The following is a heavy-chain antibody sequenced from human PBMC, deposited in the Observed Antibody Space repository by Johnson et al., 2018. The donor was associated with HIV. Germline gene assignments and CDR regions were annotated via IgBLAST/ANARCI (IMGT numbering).Heavy chain of an antibody. J-gene: IGHJ3*02. D-gene: IGHD5-24*01. V-gene: IGHV3-66*01. CDR1: GFTISGFY. Sequence: VQLVESGGGLVQPGGSLRLSCAASGFTISGFYMSWVRQAPGKVPEWLSVVSSGGTSYYADSVRGRFTVSRDNSKNTLYLQMNSLRAEDTAVYYCAKDCGRWLQSDAFDIWGQGTMVTVSS. CDR2: VSSGGTS. CDR3: AKDCGRWLQSDAFDI.